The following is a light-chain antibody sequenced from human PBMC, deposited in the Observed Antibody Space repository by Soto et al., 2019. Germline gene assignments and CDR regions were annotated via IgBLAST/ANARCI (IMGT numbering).Light chain of an antibody. J-gene: IGKJ1*01. CDR3: QQYGSSGT. CDR2: GAS. Sequence: EIMMTQSPATLSLSPGERATLSCRASQSVGKYLVWYQQKPGQAPRLLIYGASSRTTGIPDRFSGSGSGTDFTLTISRLEPEDFAVYYCQQYGSSGTFGQGTKVDIK. V-gene: IGKV3-20*01. CDR1: QSVGKY.